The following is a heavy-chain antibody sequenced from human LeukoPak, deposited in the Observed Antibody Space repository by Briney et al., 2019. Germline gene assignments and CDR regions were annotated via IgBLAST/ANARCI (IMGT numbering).Heavy chain of an antibody. Sequence: PGGSLRLSXAASGFTFRSYSMNWVRQAPGKGLEWVSVIYSGGSTYYADSVKGRFTISRDNSKNTLYLQMNSLRAEDTAVYYCARDPQLYSSSRDYWGQGTLVTVSS. D-gene: IGHD6-6*01. CDR3: ARDPQLYSSSRDY. J-gene: IGHJ4*02. CDR2: IYSGGST. V-gene: IGHV3-66*02. CDR1: GFTFRSYS.